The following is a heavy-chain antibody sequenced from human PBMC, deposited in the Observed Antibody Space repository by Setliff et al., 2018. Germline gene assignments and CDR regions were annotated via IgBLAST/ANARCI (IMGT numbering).Heavy chain of an antibody. CDR1: GYTFGAHY. Sequence: ASVKVSCKASGYTFGAHYIHWVRQAPGQGLEWMGWIHPNSGGTRYAQKFQGRVTMTRDTSISTAYMELSSLRSDDTAVYYCARDGISWLMWFDPWGQGTPVTVSS. V-gene: IGHV1-2*02. CDR2: IHPNSGGT. CDR3: ARDGISWLMWFDP. J-gene: IGHJ5*02. D-gene: IGHD3-16*01.